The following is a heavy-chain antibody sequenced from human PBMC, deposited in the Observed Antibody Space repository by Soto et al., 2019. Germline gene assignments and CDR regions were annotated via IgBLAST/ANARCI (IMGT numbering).Heavy chain of an antibody. V-gene: IGHV1-69*13. CDR2: IIPILGTA. J-gene: IGHJ4*02. CDR3: ARGIVCGGDCYSA. D-gene: IGHD2-21*02. CDR1: GGTFSSYA. Sequence: GAPVKVSCKASGGTFSSYAISWVRQAPGQGLEWMGGIIPILGTANYAQKFQGRVTITADESTCTAYMELSSLRSEDTAVYYCARGIVCGGDCYSAWGKGTLVTVSS.